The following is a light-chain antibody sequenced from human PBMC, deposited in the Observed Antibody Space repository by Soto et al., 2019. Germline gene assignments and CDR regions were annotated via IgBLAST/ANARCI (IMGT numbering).Light chain of an antibody. CDR3: QQYHSPPLT. CDR1: ENIRSNY. V-gene: IGKV3-20*01. Sequence: EIVLTQSPGTLSLSPGQRATLSCRASENIRSNYVAWFQQKPGQAPRLLIYGAVSRATGIPYRFSGSGSGTEFTLTISSLEPEDFVVYYCQQYHSPPLTFGQGSKVEIK. CDR2: GAV. J-gene: IGKJ1*01.